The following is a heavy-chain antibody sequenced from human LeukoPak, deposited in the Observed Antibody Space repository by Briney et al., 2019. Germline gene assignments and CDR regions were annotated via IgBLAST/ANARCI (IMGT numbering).Heavy chain of an antibody. V-gene: IGHV4-34*01. CDR3: ARGVNYDPPHWFDP. J-gene: IGHJ5*02. Sequence: LKPSETLSLTCAVYGGSFSGYYWSWIRQPPGKGLEWIGEINHSGSTNYNPSLKSRVTISVDTSKNQFSLKLSSVTAADTAVYYCARGVNYDPPHWFDPWGQGTLVTVSS. CDR2: INHSGST. D-gene: IGHD3-22*01. CDR1: GGSFSGYY.